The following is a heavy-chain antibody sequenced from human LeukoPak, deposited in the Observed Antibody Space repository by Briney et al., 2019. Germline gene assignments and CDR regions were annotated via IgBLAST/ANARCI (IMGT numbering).Heavy chain of an antibody. J-gene: IGHJ3*02. Sequence: QPVGSLRLPCAASGFTFSTYDMSWVRQAPGKGLEWVACIGGSGGAIYYRDSVKGRFTISRDNSKSTLYLQMNSLRADDTAVYFCAKWMSRVQAFDIWGQGTMVTVSS. CDR1: GFTFSTYD. CDR3: AKWMSRVQAFDI. V-gene: IGHV3-23*01. D-gene: IGHD5-12*01. CDR2: IGGSGGAI.